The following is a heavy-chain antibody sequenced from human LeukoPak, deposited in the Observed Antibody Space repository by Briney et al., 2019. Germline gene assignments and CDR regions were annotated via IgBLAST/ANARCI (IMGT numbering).Heavy chain of an antibody. J-gene: IGHJ4*02. V-gene: IGHV4-34*01. CDR2: INHSGST. CDR1: GGSFSGYY. D-gene: IGHD4-17*01. CDR3: AKDQDYGNLIGLFDH. Sequence: SETLSLTCAVYGGSFSGYYWSWIRQPPGKGLEWIGEINHSGSTNYNPSLKSRVTISVDTSKNQFSLKLSSVTAADTAVYYCAKDQDYGNLIGLFDHWGQGTLVTVSS.